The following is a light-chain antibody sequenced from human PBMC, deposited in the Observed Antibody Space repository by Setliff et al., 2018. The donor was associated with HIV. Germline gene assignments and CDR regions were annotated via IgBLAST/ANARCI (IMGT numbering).Light chain of an antibody. J-gene: IGLJ1*01. CDR3: CSYARRSNSFYV. CDR1: NSDVGAYNL. Sequence: QSVLTQPASVSGSPGQSITISCTGTNSDVGAYNLVSWYQQHPGKGPKLLISEVTQRPSGVSDRFSASKSGNTASLTISGLQAEDEADYYCCSYARRSNSFYVFGTGTKSPS. CDR2: EVT. V-gene: IGLV2-23*02.